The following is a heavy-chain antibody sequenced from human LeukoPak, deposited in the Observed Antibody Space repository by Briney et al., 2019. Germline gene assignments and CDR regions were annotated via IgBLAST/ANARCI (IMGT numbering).Heavy chain of an antibody. V-gene: IGHV3-48*04. CDR3: ARVPGYCSGGDCYKYWYFDL. CDR1: GFTFSSYN. Sequence: GGSLRLSCAASGFTFSSYNMNWVRQAPGKGLEWVSYITSSSSTIYYADSVKGRSTISRDNAKNSLNLQTNSLRAEDTAMYYCARVPGYCSGGDCYKYWYFDLWGRGTQVTVSS. J-gene: IGHJ2*01. CDR2: ITSSSSTI. D-gene: IGHD2-15*01.